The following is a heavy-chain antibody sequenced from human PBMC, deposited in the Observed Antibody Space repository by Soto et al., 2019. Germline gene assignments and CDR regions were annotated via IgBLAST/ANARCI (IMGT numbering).Heavy chain of an antibody. Sequence: SETLSLTCAVYGGSFSGYYWSWIRQPPGKGLEWIGEINHSGSTNYNPSLKSRVTISVDTSKNQFSLRLSSVTAADTAVYYCARDNYGMDVWGQGTTVTVSS. V-gene: IGHV4-34*01. CDR2: INHSGST. J-gene: IGHJ6*02. CDR1: GGSFSGYY. CDR3: ARDNYGMDV.